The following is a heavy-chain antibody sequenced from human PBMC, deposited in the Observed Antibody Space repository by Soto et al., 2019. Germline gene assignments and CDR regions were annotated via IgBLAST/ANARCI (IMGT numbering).Heavy chain of an antibody. D-gene: IGHD6-19*01. CDR1: GFSFSAYS. V-gene: IGHV3-48*01. J-gene: IGHJ4*02. CDR2: IRDSSNV. CDR3: ARVSAFAFDY. Sequence: EVQLVESGGGLAQPGGSLRLSCVASGFSFSAYSMNWVRQAPGKGLEWLSYIRDSSNVDYADSVKGRFTISRDNARNSLYLQMNGLRAEDTGVYFCARVSAFAFDYWGQGALVTVSS.